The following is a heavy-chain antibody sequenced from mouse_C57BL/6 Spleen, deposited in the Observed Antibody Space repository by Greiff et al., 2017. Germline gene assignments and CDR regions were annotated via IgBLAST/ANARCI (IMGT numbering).Heavy chain of an antibody. D-gene: IGHD2-3*01. V-gene: IGHV1-26*01. CDR2: INPNDGGT. CDR1: GYTFTDYY. J-gene: IGHJ2*01. CDR3: ARYRDGFY. Sequence: EVQLQQSGPELVKPGASVKISCKASGYTFTDYYMNWVKQSPGKSLEWIGDINPNDGGTSYNQKFKGKATLTVDKSSSTAYMELRSLTSEDSAVYYCARYRDGFYWGQGTTLTVSS.